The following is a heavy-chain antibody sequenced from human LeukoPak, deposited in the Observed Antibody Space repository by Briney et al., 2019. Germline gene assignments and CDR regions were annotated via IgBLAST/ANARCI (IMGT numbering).Heavy chain of an antibody. CDR2: IIPILGIA. Sequence: ASVKVSCKASGGTFSSYAISWVRQAPGQGLEWMGRIIPILGIANYAQKFQGRVTITADKSTSTAYMELSSLRSEDTAVYYCARVGDFWSGYYLYFDYWGQGTLVTVSS. CDR1: GGTFSSYA. D-gene: IGHD3-3*01. CDR3: ARVGDFWSGYYLYFDY. V-gene: IGHV1-69*04. J-gene: IGHJ4*02.